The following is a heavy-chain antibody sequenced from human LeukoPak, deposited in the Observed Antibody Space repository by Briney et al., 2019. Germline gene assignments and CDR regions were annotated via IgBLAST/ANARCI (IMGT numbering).Heavy chain of an antibody. D-gene: IGHD2-2*01. V-gene: IGHV1-69*01. CDR2: IIPIFGTA. J-gene: IGHJ5*02. CDR1: GGTFSSYA. Sequence: GASVKVSCKASGGTFSSYAISWVRQAPGQGLEWMGGIIPIFGTANYAQKFQGRVTITADESTSTAYMELSSLRSEDTAVYYCARVPRPGYCSSTSCQGEANNWFDPWGQGTLVTVSS. CDR3: ARVPRPGYCSSTSCQGEANNWFDP.